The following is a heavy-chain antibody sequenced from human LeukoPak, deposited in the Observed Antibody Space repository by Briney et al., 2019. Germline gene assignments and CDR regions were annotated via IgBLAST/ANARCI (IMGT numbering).Heavy chain of an antibody. CDR1: GFTFSNAW. V-gene: IGHV3-15*01. Sequence: PGGSLRLSCAASGFTFSNAWMSWVRQAPGKGLEWVGRIKSKTDGETTDYAAPVKGRFTISRDDSKNTLYLQMNSLKTEDTAVYYCTTEWGGGDYTKAGHFDYWGQGTLVTVSS. J-gene: IGHJ4*02. CDR3: TTEWGGGDYTKAGHFDY. CDR2: IKSKTDGETT. D-gene: IGHD4-17*01.